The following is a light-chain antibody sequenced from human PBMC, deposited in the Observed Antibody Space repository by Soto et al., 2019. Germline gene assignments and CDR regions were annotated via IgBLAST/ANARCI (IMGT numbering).Light chain of an antibody. CDR2: GAS. CDR3: KQNGSSPLFT. Sequence: EIVLTQSPGTLSLSPGERATLSCRASQSVSSSYLAWYQQKPGQAPRLLIYGASSRATGIPDSFSGSGSGTDFTLTISRLESEDFAVYYCKQNGSSPLFTFGPGTKVDIK. V-gene: IGKV3-20*01. J-gene: IGKJ3*01. CDR1: QSVSSSY.